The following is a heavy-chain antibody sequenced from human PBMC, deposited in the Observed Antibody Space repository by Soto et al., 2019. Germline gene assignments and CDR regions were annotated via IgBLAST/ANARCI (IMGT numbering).Heavy chain of an antibody. CDR2: ISPYNYYT. CDR1: GYTFIRYG. Sequence: QVHLVQSAAEVKKPGASVKVSCKASGYTFIRYGITWVRQAPGQGLEWLGWISPYNYYTIYAQKLQGRVTLPTDTSTRIGDREVRGMKYAVSGVYYCARGGYYDNSLGKLSHSGLDVW. V-gene: IGHV1-18*01. CDR3: ARGGYYDNSLGKLSHSGLDV. D-gene: IGHD3-16*01. J-gene: IGHJ6*01.